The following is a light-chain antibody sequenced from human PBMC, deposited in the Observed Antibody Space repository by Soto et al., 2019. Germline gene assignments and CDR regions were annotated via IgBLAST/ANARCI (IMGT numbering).Light chain of an antibody. V-gene: IGKV3-15*01. CDR3: QQYDHWPPT. CDR1: QSVSNN. CDR2: GAS. Sequence: DMVMTQSPATLSVTTGERATLSCRASQSVSNNLAWYQQKPGQAPRLLIYGASSRATGIPARFSGSGSDTEFTLTISSLQSEDFAVNYCQQYDHWPPTFGGGTTVEI. J-gene: IGKJ4*01.